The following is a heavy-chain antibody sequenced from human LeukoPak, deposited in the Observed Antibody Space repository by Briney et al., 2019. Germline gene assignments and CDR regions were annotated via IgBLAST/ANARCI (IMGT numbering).Heavy chain of an antibody. Sequence: SETLSLTCTVSGGSISSGNYYWSWIRQPAGKGLEWIGRIYTSGSTNYNPSLKSRVTISVDTSKNQFSLKLSSVTAADTAVYYCARGHGSGQKNYYYYMDVWGKGTTVTVSS. CDR1: GGSISSGNYY. J-gene: IGHJ6*03. CDR3: ARGHGSGQKNYYYYMDV. CDR2: IYTSGST. D-gene: IGHD1-26*01. V-gene: IGHV4-61*02.